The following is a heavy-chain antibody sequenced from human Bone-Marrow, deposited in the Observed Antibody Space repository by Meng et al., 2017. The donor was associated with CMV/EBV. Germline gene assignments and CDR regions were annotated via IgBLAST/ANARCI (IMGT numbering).Heavy chain of an antibody. Sequence: GGSLRLSCAAPEFTFSSYWMSWVRQAPGKGLEWVSGISWNSGSIGYADSVKGRFTISRDNAKNSLYLQMNSLRAEDMALYYCAKGGYYDSSGYGLDYWGQGTLVTVSS. CDR1: EFTFSSYW. J-gene: IGHJ4*02. V-gene: IGHV3-9*03. CDR3: AKGGYYDSSGYGLDY. CDR2: ISWNSGSI. D-gene: IGHD3-22*01.